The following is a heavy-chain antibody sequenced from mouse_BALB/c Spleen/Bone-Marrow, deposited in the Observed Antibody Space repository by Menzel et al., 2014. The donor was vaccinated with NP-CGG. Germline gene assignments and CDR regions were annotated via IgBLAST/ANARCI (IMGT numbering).Heavy chain of an antibody. J-gene: IGHJ2*01. Sequence: EVKVVESGPELVKPGASVKISCKASGYTFTDFNMHWVKQSHGKSLEWIGFISPYIGGTGYNQKFKSKATLTVDSSSSTAYMELRSLTSEDSAVYYCARGRRYDGPYFYYWGQGTTLTVSS. CDR1: GYTFTDFN. CDR2: ISPYIGGT. CDR3: ARGRRYDGPYFYY. V-gene: IGHV1S29*02. D-gene: IGHD2-14*01.